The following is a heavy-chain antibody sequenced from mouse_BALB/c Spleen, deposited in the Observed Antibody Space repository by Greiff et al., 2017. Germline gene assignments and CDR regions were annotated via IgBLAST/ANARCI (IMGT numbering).Heavy chain of an antibody. Sequence: QVQLQQSGPSLVQPSQSLSITCTVSGFSLTSYGVHWVRQSPGKGLEWLGVIWRGGSTDYNAAFMSRLSITKDNSKSQVFFKMNSLQADDTAIYYCAKRVDFLYAMDYWGQGTSVTVSS. CDR1: GFSLTSYG. CDR3: AKRVDFLYAMDY. D-gene: IGHD2-4*01. V-gene: IGHV2-5-1*01. CDR2: IWRGGST. J-gene: IGHJ4*01.